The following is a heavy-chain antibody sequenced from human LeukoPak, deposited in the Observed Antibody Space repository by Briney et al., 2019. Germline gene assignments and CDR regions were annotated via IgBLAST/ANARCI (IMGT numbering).Heavy chain of an antibody. CDR3: ARGLSSSWYSY. Sequence: PSETLSLTCTVSGGSISSGGYYWSWIRQHPGKGLEWIGYIYYSGSTYYNPSLKGRVTISVDTSKNQLSLKLSSVTAADTAVYYCARGLSSSWYSYWGQGTLVTVSS. CDR1: GGSISSGGYY. CDR2: IYYSGST. V-gene: IGHV4-31*03. D-gene: IGHD6-13*01. J-gene: IGHJ4*02.